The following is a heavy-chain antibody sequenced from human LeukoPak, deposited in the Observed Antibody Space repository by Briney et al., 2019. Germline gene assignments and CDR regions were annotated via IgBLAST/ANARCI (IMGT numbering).Heavy chain of an antibody. V-gene: IGHV1-46*01. CDR1: GYTFTNYY. D-gene: IGHD3-10*01. CDR3: ARGAKTYGSGSYYRTFDY. J-gene: IGHJ4*02. Sequence: VASVKVSCKASGYTFTNYYVHWARQAPGQGLEWMGVINPSGGRTNYAQKFQGRVTMTRDTSTSTVYMELSSLRSEDTAVYYCARGAKTYGSGSYYRTFDYWGQGTLVTVSS. CDR2: INPSGGRT.